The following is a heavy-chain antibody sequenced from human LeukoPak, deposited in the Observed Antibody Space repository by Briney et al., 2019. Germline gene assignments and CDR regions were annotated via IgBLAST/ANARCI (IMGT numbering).Heavy chain of an antibody. CDR3: ARAIQFGGYFDY. V-gene: IGHV3-53*01. Sequence: GGSLRLSCAVSGFTFSSYSMSWVRQAPGKGLEWVAVIFGAATTYYADSVKGRFTISRDNSKNILYLQMKSLRAEDTAVYYCARAIQFGGYFDYWGQGTLVTVST. CDR2: IFGAATT. CDR1: GFTFSSYS. D-gene: IGHD2-15*01. J-gene: IGHJ4*02.